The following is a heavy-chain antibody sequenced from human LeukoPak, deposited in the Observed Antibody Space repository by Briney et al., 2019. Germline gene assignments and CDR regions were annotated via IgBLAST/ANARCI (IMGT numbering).Heavy chain of an antibody. Sequence: ASVKVSCKASGYTFTTNGISWVRQAPGQGLEWMGWISAYNGNTNYAQKLQGRVTITTDTSTSTAYMELRSLRSDDTAVYYCARDRGRAPFDPWGQGTLVTVSS. J-gene: IGHJ5*02. CDR2: ISAYNGNT. D-gene: IGHD3-10*01. V-gene: IGHV1-18*01. CDR1: GYTFTTNG. CDR3: ARDRGRAPFDP.